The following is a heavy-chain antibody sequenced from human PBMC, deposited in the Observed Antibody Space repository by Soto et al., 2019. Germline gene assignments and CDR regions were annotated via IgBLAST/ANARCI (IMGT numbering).Heavy chain of an antibody. Sequence: GGSLRHSCAASGFTFDDYAMHWVRQAPGKGLEWVSGISWNSGSIGYADSVKGRFTVSRDNAKNSLYLQMNSLRDEDTAFYYCAKYKLAVAAVTDSWCQGTLVTVSS. CDR2: ISWNSGSI. D-gene: IGHD6-19*01. V-gene: IGHV3-9*01. J-gene: IGHJ4*02. CDR1: GFTFDDYA. CDR3: AKYKLAVAAVTDS.